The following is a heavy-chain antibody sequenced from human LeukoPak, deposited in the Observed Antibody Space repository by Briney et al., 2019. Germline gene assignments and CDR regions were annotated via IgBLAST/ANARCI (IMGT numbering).Heavy chain of an antibody. CDR2: IIPILAIA. CDR1: GGTFSTYA. J-gene: IGHJ4*02. V-gene: IGHV1-69*04. D-gene: IGHD1-26*01. CDR3: ARDRVGEFDY. Sequence: ASVKVSCKASGGTFSTYAISWVRQAPGQGLEWMGRIIPILAIARNAQKFQGRLTITADKSTSTAYMELSGLRSEDTAVYYCARDRVGEFDYWGQGTLVTVSS.